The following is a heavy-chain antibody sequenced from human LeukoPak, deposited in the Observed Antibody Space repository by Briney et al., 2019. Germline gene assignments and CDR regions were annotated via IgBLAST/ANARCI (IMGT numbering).Heavy chain of an antibody. CDR1: GYMFTTYN. Sequence: ASVKVSCNASGYMFTTYNIAWVRQARGQGLEWMGWISAYNGNTNYAQKFQGRVTMTTDTSTSTAYMELRSLRSDDTAVYYCARHSTGTDFTFDPWGQGTLVTVSS. D-gene: IGHD3-22*01. V-gene: IGHV1-18*01. CDR3: ARHSTGTDFTFDP. J-gene: IGHJ5*02. CDR2: ISAYNGNT.